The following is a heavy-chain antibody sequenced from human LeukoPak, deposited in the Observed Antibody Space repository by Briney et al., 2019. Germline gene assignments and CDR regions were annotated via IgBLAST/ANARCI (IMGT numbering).Heavy chain of an antibody. CDR3: GRYTSGTIDY. V-gene: IGHV3-15*01. CDR1: GFSFNNDC. J-gene: IGHJ4*02. D-gene: IGHD1-1*01. Sequence: PGGSLRLSCTASGFSFNNDCVTWVPHAPGKGLQWVGRIKPKTSGGTADYAARLQGRFSISRDDSKNTLYLQMNSLIIEDTAFYYCGRYTSGTIDYWGQGALVTVSS. CDR2: IKPKTSGGTA.